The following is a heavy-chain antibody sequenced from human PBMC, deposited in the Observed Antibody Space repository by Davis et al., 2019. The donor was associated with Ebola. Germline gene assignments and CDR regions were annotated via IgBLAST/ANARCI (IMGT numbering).Heavy chain of an antibody. Sequence: ASVTVSCKVYGYILTELSMHWLRHAPGKGLEWMGGFDPENGETIYAQKFQGRVTMTEDTSTDTAYVELRSLTSEDTAVYYCATDPDFDYGMDVWGQGTTVTVSS. J-gene: IGHJ6*02. CDR2: FDPENGET. D-gene: IGHD3-3*01. CDR3: ATDPDFDYGMDV. CDR1: GYILTELS. V-gene: IGHV1-24*01.